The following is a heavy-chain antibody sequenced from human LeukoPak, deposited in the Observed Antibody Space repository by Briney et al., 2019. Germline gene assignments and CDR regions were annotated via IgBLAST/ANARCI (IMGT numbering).Heavy chain of an antibody. CDR2: IYYSGST. Sequence: SSETLSLTCTVSGGSISSSSYYWGWIRHPPGKGLEWIGSIYYSGSTYYNPSLKSRVTISVDTSKNQFSLKLSSVTAADTAVYYCAGDELQWPNSSDAFDIWGQGTMVTVSS. D-gene: IGHD6-19*01. V-gene: IGHV4-39*07. J-gene: IGHJ3*02. CDR1: GGSISSSSYY. CDR3: AGDELQWPNSSDAFDI.